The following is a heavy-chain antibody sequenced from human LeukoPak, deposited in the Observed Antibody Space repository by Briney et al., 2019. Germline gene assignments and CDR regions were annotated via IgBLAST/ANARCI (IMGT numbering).Heavy chain of an antibody. CDR2: VYYSGST. V-gene: IGHV4-59*08. D-gene: IGHD4-17*01. J-gene: IGHJ4*02. CDR3: ARRSTVTMTFDY. Sequence: PSETLSLTCTVSGGSITNYYWSWIRQPPGKGLEWIGYVYYSGSTNYNPSLKSRVTISVDTSKNQFSLKVTSVTAADTAVYYCARRSTVTMTFDYWGQGTLVTVSS. CDR1: GGSITNYY.